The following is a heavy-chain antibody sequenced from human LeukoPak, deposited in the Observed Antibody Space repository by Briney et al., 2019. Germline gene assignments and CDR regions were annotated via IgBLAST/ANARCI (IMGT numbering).Heavy chain of an antibody. CDR1: EFTFSSYW. CDR2: IKEDGSQK. V-gene: IGHV3-7*01. CDR3: ARERFAAVVVVAFDI. J-gene: IGHJ3*02. Sequence: GGSLRLSCAASEFTFSSYWMSWVRQAPGKGLEWVANIKEDGSQKYYVDAVKGRFTISRDNAKNSLYLQMNSLRAEDTAVYYCARERFAAVVVVAFDIWGQGTMVTVSS. D-gene: IGHD2-21*01.